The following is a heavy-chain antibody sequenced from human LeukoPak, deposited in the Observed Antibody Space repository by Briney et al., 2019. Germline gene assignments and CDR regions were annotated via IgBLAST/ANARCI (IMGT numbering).Heavy chain of an antibody. Sequence: PSQTLSLTCTVSGGSISSGDYYWSWIRQPPGKGLEWIGYIYYSGSTYYNPSLKSRVTISVDTSKNQFSLKLSSVTAADTAVHYCARGHIVVVTAQLNWFDPWGQGTLVTVSS. D-gene: IGHD2-21*02. J-gene: IGHJ5*02. CDR3: ARGHIVVVTAQLNWFDP. CDR2: IYYSGST. CDR1: GGSISSGDYY. V-gene: IGHV4-30-4*01.